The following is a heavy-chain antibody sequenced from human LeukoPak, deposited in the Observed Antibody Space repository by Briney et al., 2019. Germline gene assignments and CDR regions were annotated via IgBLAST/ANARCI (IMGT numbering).Heavy chain of an antibody. CDR3: ARGRGFDP. V-gene: IGHV4-59*01. CDR2: IYYSGST. J-gene: IGHJ5*02. CDR1: GGSISNYY. Sequence: SETLSLTCTVSGGSISNYYWSWIRQPPGKGLEWIGYIYYSGSTNYNPSLKSRVTISVDTSKNQFSLKLSSVTAADTAVYYCARGRGFDPWGQGTLVTVSS.